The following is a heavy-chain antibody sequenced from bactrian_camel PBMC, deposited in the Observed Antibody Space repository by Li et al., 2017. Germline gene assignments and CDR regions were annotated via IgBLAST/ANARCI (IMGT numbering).Heavy chain of an antibody. Sequence: QVQLVESGGGSVLDGGSLRLSCSASRYSGADPCMAWFRQAPGKEREGIADIDRDGRTSYAGSVKGRFTISKDSAKKTLYLQMNSLGPEDTAVYYCESQMDALFNSACGYRGQGTQVTVS. J-gene: IGHJ4*01. CDR1: RYSGADPC. CDR2: IDRDGRT. D-gene: IGHD1*01. V-gene: IGHV3S53*01. CDR3: ESQMDALFNSACGY.